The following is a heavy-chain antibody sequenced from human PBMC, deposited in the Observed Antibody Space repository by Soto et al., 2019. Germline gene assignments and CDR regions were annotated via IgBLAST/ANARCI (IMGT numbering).Heavy chain of an antibody. J-gene: IGHJ5*02. CDR2: FDPEDGET. V-gene: IGHV1-24*01. Sequence: ASVKVSCKVSGYTLTELSMHWVRQAPGKGLEWMGGFDPEDGETIYAQKFQGRVTMTEDASTDTAYMELSSLRSEDTAVYYCARDPTYYDFWSGIQYGYWFDPWGQGTLVTVSS. CDR1: GYTLTELS. CDR3: ARDPTYYDFWSGIQYGYWFDP. D-gene: IGHD3-3*01.